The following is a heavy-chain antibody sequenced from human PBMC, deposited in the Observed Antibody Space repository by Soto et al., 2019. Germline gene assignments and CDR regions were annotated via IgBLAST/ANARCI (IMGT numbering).Heavy chain of an antibody. D-gene: IGHD3-22*01. Sequence: QVQLVESGGGVVQPGRSLRVSCAASGFTFSNYAMHWVRQAPGKGLEWVAVISYDGSNQFYADSVKGRFTISRDSSKSTLYLQMNNLRDEDTAVYYCARDRVYYYDSSGYYNFDYWGQGTLVNVSS. CDR3: ARDRVYYYDSSGYYNFDY. J-gene: IGHJ4*02. CDR1: GFTFSNYA. CDR2: ISYDGSNQ. V-gene: IGHV3-30-3*01.